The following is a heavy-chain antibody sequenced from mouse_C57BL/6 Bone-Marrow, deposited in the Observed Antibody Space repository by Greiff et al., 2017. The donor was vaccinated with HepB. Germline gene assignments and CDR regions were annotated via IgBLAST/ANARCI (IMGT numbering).Heavy chain of an antibody. V-gene: IGHV5-4*03. CDR1: GFTFSSYA. Sequence: EVKLMESGGGLVKPGGSLKLSCAASGFTFSSYAMSWVRQTPEKRLECVATISDGGSYTYYPDNVKGRFTISRDNAKNNLYLQMSHLKSEDTAVYYCARGGRTIVTTWYFDVWGTGTTVTVSS. J-gene: IGHJ1*03. CDR2: ISDGGSYT. D-gene: IGHD2-5*01. CDR3: ARGGRTIVTTWYFDV.